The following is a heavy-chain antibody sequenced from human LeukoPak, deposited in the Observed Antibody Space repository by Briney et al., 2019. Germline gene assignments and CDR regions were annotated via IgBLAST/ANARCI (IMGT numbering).Heavy chain of an antibody. J-gene: IGHJ4*01. Sequence: GGSLRLSCAVSGFTFATYWMSWVRQAPGKGLECVANINPDGSQKYYLDSVKGRFTISRDNAKNALYLEMNSLRAEDTALYYCATSAHSSGNDWGHGTLSPSPQ. CDR3: ATSAHSSGND. CDR2: INPDGSQK. CDR1: GFTFATYW. D-gene: IGHD3-22*01. V-gene: IGHV3-7*01.